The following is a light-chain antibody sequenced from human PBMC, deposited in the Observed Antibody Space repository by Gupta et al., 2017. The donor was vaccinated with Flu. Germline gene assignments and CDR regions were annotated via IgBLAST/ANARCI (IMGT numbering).Light chain of an antibody. CDR3: QQHFSAPLT. Sequence: DIQMTQSPSSLSASVGDIVTITCRASQGIGTSLAWFQQKPGKAPKALIYAASTLHSGVPSRFSGSGSGTYFTLTISSLQPEDFATYYCQQHFSAPLTFAGGTKVEIK. CDR1: QGIGTS. V-gene: IGKV1-16*01. J-gene: IGKJ4*01. CDR2: AAS.